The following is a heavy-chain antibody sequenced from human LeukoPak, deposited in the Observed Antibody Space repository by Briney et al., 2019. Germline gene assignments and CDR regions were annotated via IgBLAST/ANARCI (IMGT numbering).Heavy chain of an antibody. V-gene: IGHV1-46*01. J-gene: IGHJ4*02. CDR1: GYTFTSYY. CDR3: AREGSSGWTFDY. D-gene: IGHD6-19*01. Sequence: ASVKVSCKASGYTFTSYYMHWVRQAPGQGLEWMGIINPSGGSTSYAQKFQGRVTMTRDTSTSTVYMELSSLRSEDTAVYYCAREGSSGWTFDYWGQGTLVTASS. CDR2: INPSGGST.